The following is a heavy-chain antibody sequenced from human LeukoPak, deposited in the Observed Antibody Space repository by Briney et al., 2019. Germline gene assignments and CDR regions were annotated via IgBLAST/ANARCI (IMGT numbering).Heavy chain of an antibody. Sequence: GALRLSCAASGFTFDDYGMNWVGQATGKGLEWVSGINWDGGSRGNADSVKGRFTISRDNAKNALYLQMNSLRAEDTALYYCARVLAVAGTWGYFDYWGQGTLVTVSS. J-gene: IGHJ4*02. CDR2: INWDGGSR. V-gene: IGHV3-20*04. CDR1: GFTFDDYG. D-gene: IGHD6-19*01. CDR3: ARVLAVAGTWGYFDY.